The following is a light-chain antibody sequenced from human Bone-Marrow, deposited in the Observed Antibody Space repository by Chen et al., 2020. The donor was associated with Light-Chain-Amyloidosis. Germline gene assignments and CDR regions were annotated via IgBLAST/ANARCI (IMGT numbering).Light chain of an antibody. CDR3: SSYTITNTLV. V-gene: IGLV2-14*01. J-gene: IGLJ1*01. CDR1: SSDVGGDNH. Sequence: SALTQPPPLSGCPGQTLTLSSTGTSSDVGGDNHVSWYQQHPDKAPKLMIYEVTNRPSWVPDRFSGSKSDNTASLTSSGLQTEDEADYFCSSYTITNTLVFGSGTRVTVL. CDR2: EVT.